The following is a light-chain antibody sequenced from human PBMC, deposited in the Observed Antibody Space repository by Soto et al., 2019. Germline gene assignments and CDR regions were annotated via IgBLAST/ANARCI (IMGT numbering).Light chain of an antibody. CDR1: QSVSSSY. CDR2: GAS. Sequence: EIVLTQSPGTLSLSPGERATLSCRASQSVSSSYFAWYQQKPGQAPRLLIYGASSRATGLPDRFSGSGSGTDLTLTISRLEPEDGAVYYCQQYGSSPPYTFGQGTKLEIK. V-gene: IGKV3-20*01. CDR3: QQYGSSPPYT. J-gene: IGKJ2*01.